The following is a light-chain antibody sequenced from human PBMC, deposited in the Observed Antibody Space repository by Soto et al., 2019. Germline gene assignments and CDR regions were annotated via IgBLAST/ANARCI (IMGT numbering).Light chain of an antibody. J-gene: IGLJ3*02. V-gene: IGLV4-69*01. CDR3: QTWGPGIWV. CDR1: SGQNTYA. CDR2: VDSDGSF. Sequence: QSVLTQSPSASASLGASVKLTCTLRSGQNTYAIAWYQQQSEKGPRYLMKVDSDGSFRKGDGIPDRFSGSSSGAERYLTISSLQSEDEADYYCQTWGPGIWVFGGGTKVTVL.